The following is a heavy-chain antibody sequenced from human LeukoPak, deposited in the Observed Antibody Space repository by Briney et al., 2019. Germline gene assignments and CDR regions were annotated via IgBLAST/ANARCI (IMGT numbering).Heavy chain of an antibody. CDR3: ARQMTTVTTRPGTFDY. V-gene: IGHV4-39*01. CDR2: IYYSGST. D-gene: IGHD4-17*01. J-gene: IGHJ4*02. Sequence: SETLSLTCTVSGDSISSDSYYWGWIRQPPGKGLEWIGSIYYSGSTHYNPSLKSRVTISVDTSKNQFSLKLSSVTAADTAVYYCARQMTTVTTRPGTFDYWGQGTLVTVSS. CDR1: GDSISSDSYY.